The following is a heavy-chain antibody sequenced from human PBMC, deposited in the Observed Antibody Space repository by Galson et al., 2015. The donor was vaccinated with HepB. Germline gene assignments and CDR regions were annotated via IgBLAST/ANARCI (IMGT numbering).Heavy chain of an antibody. Sequence: SLRLSCAASGFNVSSNYMSWVRQAPGKGLEWVSVIYSGGSTYYADSVKGRFTISRHNSKNTLYLQMNSLRAEDTAVYYCARVSSFWSGSGSYAFDIWGQGTMVTVSS. CDR1: GFNVSSNY. D-gene: IGHD3-10*01. V-gene: IGHV3-53*04. CDR2: IYSGGST. J-gene: IGHJ3*02. CDR3: ARVSSFWSGSGSYAFDI.